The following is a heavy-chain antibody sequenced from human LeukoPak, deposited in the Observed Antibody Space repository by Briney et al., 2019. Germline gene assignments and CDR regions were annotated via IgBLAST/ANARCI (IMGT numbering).Heavy chain of an antibody. D-gene: IGHD5-12*01. V-gene: IGHV1-2*02. CDR3: ARDPRRGYSGYDRGWFDP. CDR1: GYTFTGYY. Sequence: ASVTVSCKASGYTFTGYYMHWVRQAPGQGLEWMGWINPNSGGTNYAQKFQGRVTMTTHTSISTAYLELSRLRSDDTAVYYCARDPRRGYSGYDRGWFDPWGQGTLVTVSS. J-gene: IGHJ5*02. CDR2: INPNSGGT.